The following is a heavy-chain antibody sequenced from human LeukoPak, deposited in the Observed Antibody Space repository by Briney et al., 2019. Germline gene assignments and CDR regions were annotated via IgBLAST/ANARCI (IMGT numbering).Heavy chain of an antibody. CDR1: GGSISSSY. Sequence: SETLSLTCSVSGGSISSSYWSWIRQPPGKGLEWIGNIYYSGRSSYNPSLKSRLTISIDTPKTQFSLKLSSVTAADTAVYYCARVLQGIAAAGTSNYFDYWGQGTLVTVSS. D-gene: IGHD6-13*01. CDR3: ARVLQGIAAAGTSNYFDY. V-gene: IGHV4-59*01. CDR2: IYYSGRS. J-gene: IGHJ4*02.